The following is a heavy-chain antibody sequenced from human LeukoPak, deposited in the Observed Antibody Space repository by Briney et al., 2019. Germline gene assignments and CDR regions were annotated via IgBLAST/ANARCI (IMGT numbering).Heavy chain of an antibody. J-gene: IGHJ4*02. CDR2: MYPYSGNT. CDR3: AKEPGGDSMGGEY. Sequence: ASVQVSCKASGYTFTSYDINWVRQATGQGLDWMGWMYPYSGNTGYAQKFQGRVTITRNTSIRTDYMELNGLRSEDKDVYYFAKEPGGDSMGGEYWGQGTLVTVSS. CDR1: GYTFTSYD. V-gene: IGHV1-8*03. D-gene: IGHD1-14*01.